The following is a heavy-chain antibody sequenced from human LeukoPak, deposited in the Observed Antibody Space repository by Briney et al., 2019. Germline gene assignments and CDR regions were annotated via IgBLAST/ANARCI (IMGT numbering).Heavy chain of an antibody. V-gene: IGHV3-74*01. Sequence: GGSLRLSCAASGIIFSNYWMHWVRQAPGKGLVWVSRINRDGSSTSYADSVKGRFTISRDNAKNTLYLQMNSLRAEDTAVYYCARLWDSSFDYWGQGTLVTVSS. CDR2: INRDGSST. CDR1: GIIFSNYW. CDR3: ARLWDSSFDY. D-gene: IGHD3-16*01. J-gene: IGHJ4*02.